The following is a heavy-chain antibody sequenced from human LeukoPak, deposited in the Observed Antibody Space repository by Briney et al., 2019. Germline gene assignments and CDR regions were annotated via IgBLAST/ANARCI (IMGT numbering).Heavy chain of an antibody. J-gene: IGHJ4*02. V-gene: IGHV3-30*18. D-gene: IGHD2-2*01. CDR2: ISYDGSNK. CDR3: AKGVVVAPDVTPFDY. CDR1: GFTFSSYG. Sequence: GGSLRLSCAASGFTFSSYGMHWVRQAPGKGLEWVALISYDGSNKYYAESVKGRLSISRDNSKNTLYLQMNSLRAEDTAVYYCAKGVVVAPDVTPFDYWGQGTLVTVSS.